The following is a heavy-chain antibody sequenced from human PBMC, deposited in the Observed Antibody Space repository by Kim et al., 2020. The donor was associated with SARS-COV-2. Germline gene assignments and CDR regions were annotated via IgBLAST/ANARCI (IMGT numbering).Heavy chain of an antibody. CDR1: GFTFSSYA. CDR3: AKDPPQHPLVHTDSKLDWFDP. V-gene: IGHV3-23*01. Sequence: GGSLRLSCAASGFTFSSYAMSWVRQAPGKGLEWVSAISGSGGSTYYADSVKGRFTISRDNSKNTLYLQMNSLRAEDTAVYYCAKDPPQHPLVHTDSKLDWFDPWGQGTLVTVSS. J-gene: IGHJ5*02. D-gene: IGHD2-2*01. CDR2: ISGSGGST.